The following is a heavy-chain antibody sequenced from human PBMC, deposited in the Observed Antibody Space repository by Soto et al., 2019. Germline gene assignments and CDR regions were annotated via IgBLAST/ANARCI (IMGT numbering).Heavy chain of an antibody. J-gene: IGHJ6*03. CDR3: ARGVVVVAATKPPDSIYYYMDV. V-gene: IGHV1-69*06. CDR1: GGTFSSYA. Sequence: SVKVSCKASGGTFSSYAISWVRQAPGQGLEWMGGIIPIIGTANYAQKFQGRVTITADTSTSTAYMELSRLRSEDTAVYYCARGVVVVAATKPPDSIYYYMDVWGKGTTVTVSS. D-gene: IGHD2-15*01. CDR2: IIPIIGTA.